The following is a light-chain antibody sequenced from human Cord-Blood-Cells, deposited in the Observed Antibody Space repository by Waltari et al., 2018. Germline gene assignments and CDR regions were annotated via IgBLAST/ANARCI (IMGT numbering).Light chain of an antibody. CDR3: QQRSNWPPFT. V-gene: IGKV3-11*01. Sequence: EIVLTQSPATLSLSPGERATLSCRASQSVSSYLAWYQQKPGQAPRLLIYDAATEATAIPARCIGSGSETDVTVTISSLEPEDFAVYYCQQRSNWPPFTFGPGTKVDIK. J-gene: IGKJ3*01. CDR2: DAA. CDR1: QSVSSY.